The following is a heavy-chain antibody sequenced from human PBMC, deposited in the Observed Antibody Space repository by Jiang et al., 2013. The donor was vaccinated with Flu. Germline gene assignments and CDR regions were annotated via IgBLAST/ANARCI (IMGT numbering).Heavy chain of an antibody. V-gene: IGHV4-59*08. D-gene: IGHD6-19*01. CDR1: GGSISSYY. CDR3: ARGSSGWYGVDY. Sequence: GPGLVKPSETLSLTCTVSGGSISSYYWSWIRQPPGKGLEWIGYIYYSGSTNYNPSLKSRVTISVDTSKNQFSLKLSSVTAADTAVYYCARGSSGWYGVDYWGQGTLVTVSS. CDR2: IYYSGST. J-gene: IGHJ4*02.